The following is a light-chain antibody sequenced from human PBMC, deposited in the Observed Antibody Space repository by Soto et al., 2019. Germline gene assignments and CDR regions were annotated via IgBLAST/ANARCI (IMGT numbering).Light chain of an antibody. CDR2: RAS. CDR3: QQYNSYST. V-gene: IGKV1-5*03. Sequence: DIQMTQSPSTLSASVGDRVTITCRASQSISSWLAWYQQKPGKAPKVLIYRASRLESGVPPRFSGSGSGTEFTLTISSLQPDDFATYYCQQYNSYSTFGRGTKLEIK. J-gene: IGKJ2*01. CDR1: QSISSW.